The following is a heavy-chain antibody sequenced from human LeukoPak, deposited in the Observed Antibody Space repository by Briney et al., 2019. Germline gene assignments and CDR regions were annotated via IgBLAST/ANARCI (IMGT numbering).Heavy chain of an antibody. J-gene: IGHJ4*02. CDR1: GFTFSSYS. D-gene: IGHD2-2*01. CDR3: AKDPGYCSSTSCYPLGYFDY. Sequence: GGSLRLSCAASGFTFSSYSMNWVRQAPGKGLEWVSYISSSSSTIYYADSVKGRFTISRDNAKNSLYLQMNSLRAEDTAVYYCAKDPGYCSSTSCYPLGYFDYWGQGTLVTVSS. CDR2: ISSSSSTI. V-gene: IGHV3-48*01.